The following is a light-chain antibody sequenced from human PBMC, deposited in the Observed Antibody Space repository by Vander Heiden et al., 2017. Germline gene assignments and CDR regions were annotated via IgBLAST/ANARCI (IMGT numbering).Light chain of an antibody. CDR3: QQSYSTPPYT. CDR2: AAS. J-gene: IGKJ2*01. V-gene: IGKV1-39*01. Sequence: DIQMPQSPSSLSASVGDRVTITCRASQSISSYLNWYQQKPGKAPKLLIYAASSLQSGDPARFSGSGSGTDFTLTISSLQPEDFATDYCQQSYSTPPYTFGQGTKLEIK. CDR1: QSISSY.